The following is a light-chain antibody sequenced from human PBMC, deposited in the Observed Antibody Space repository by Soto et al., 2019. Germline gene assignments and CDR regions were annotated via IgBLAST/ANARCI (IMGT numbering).Light chain of an antibody. V-gene: IGLV1-40*01. J-gene: IGLJ2*01. CDR3: QSQCRRLRGSVV. CDR1: SSNIGAGYD. Sequence: QSVLTQPPSVSGAPGQRVTISCTGSSSNIGAGYDVHWYQQLPGTAPKLLIYGNSNRPSGVPDRFSGPKSGTSASLAITGLQGGDGADYYRQSQCRRLRGSVVIRRGTKLTVL. CDR2: GNS.